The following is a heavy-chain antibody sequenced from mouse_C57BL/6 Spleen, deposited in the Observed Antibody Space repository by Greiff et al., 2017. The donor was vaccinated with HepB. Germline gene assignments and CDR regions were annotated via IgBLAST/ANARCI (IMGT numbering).Heavy chain of an antibody. Sequence: EVQLQQSGPELVKPGASVNISCKASGYTFTDYYMNWVKQSHGKSLEWIGDINPNNGGNSYNQKFKGKATLTVDKSSSTAYMELRSLTSDDSAVYYCARKGDGYYPSDFDVWGTGTTVTVSS. CDR2: INPNNGGN. CDR1: GYTFTDYY. D-gene: IGHD2-3*01. J-gene: IGHJ1*03. CDR3: ARKGDGYYPSDFDV. V-gene: IGHV1-26*01.